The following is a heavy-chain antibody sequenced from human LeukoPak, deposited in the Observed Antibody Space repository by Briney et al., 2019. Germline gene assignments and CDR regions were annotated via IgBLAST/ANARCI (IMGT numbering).Heavy chain of an antibody. CDR2: INHSGST. J-gene: IGHJ3*02. CDR3: ARMTTVTSDAFDI. CDR1: GGSFSGYY. D-gene: IGHD4-17*01. V-gene: IGHV4-34*01. Sequence: SETLSLTCAVYGGSFSGYYWSWIRQPPGKGLEWIGEINHSGSTNYNPSLKSRVTISVDTSKNQFSLKLSSVTAADTAVYYCARMTTVTSDAFDIWGQGTMVTASS.